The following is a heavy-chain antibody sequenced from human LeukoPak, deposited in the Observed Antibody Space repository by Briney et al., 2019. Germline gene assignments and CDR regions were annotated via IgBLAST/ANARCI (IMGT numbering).Heavy chain of an antibody. Sequence: SETLSLTCTVSGGSISSYYWSWLRQPPGKGLEWIGYIYYSGSTNYNPSLKSRVTISVDTSKNQFSLKLSSVTAADTAVYYCARGKVRGVIMNYWGQGTLVTVSS. J-gene: IGHJ4*02. CDR3: ARGKVRGVIMNY. CDR2: IYYSGST. CDR1: GGSISSYY. V-gene: IGHV4-59*01. D-gene: IGHD3-10*01.